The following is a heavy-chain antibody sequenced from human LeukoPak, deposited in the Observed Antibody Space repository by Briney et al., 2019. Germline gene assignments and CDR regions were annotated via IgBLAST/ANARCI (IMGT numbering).Heavy chain of an antibody. CDR2: ISYDGSNK. V-gene: IGHV3-30-3*01. J-gene: IGHJ3*02. CDR3: ARAGVVTAILGAFDI. Sequence: PGRSLRLSCAASGFTFSSYAMHWVRQPPGKGLEWVAVISYDGSNKYYADSVKGRFTISRDNSRNTLYLQMDSLRAEDTAVYYCARAGVVTAILGAFDIWGQGTMVTVSS. CDR1: GFTFSSYA. D-gene: IGHD2-21*02.